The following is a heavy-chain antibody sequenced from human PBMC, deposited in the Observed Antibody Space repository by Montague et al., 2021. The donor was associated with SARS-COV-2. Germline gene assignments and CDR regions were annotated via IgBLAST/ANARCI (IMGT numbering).Heavy chain of an antibody. Sequence: SETLSLTCTVSGGSISPYYWSWIRQTPGKGLECIGYTSYSGSTDYNPSLKSRVTISIDTSKNQFSLKLSSVTAADTAVYYCARWGEYYESPYYYYAMDVWGQGTTVTVSS. D-gene: IGHD3-3*01. CDR1: GGSISPYY. J-gene: IGHJ6*02. V-gene: IGHV4-59*12. CDR3: ARWGEYYESPYYYYAMDV. CDR2: TSYSGST.